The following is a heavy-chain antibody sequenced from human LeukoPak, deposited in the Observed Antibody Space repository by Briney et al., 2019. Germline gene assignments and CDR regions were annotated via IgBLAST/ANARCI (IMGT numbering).Heavy chain of an antibody. Sequence: SETLSLTCTVSGGAISYYYWNWIRQPPGKGLEWIGYIYYTGNTNYNPSLKSRVTISVDTSKNKFSLKLSSVTAADTAVYYCARVICSGGSCRFDYWGQGTLVTVSS. D-gene: IGHD2-15*01. J-gene: IGHJ4*02. CDR3: ARVICSGGSCRFDY. V-gene: IGHV4-59*12. CDR2: IYYTGNT. CDR1: GGAISYYY.